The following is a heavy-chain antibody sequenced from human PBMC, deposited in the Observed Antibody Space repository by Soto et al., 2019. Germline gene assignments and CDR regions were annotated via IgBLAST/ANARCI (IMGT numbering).Heavy chain of an antibody. J-gene: IGHJ3*02. Sequence: SETLSLTCTVSGGSVSSGSYYWSWIRQPPGKGLAWIGYIYYSGSTNYNPSLKSRVTISVDTSKNQFSLKLSSVTAADTAVYYCARAVFWSGANAAFDIWGQGTMVTVSS. V-gene: IGHV4-61*01. CDR3: ARAVFWSGANAAFDI. CDR1: GGSVSSGSYY. D-gene: IGHD3-3*01. CDR2: IYYSGST.